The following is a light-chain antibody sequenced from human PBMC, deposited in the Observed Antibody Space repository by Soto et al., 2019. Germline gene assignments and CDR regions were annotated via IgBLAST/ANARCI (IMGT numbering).Light chain of an antibody. CDR3: QQYSNGPPWT. J-gene: IGKJ1*01. Sequence: IELTQSPATLPVSPGETVTLFCRASQSVGRSLAWYQQRPGQAPRLLIYDTSTRAFGLPTRFSGSGSGTKFTLTISSLQSEDSAVYHCQQYSNGPPWTFGHGTKVEVK. CDR1: QSVGRS. CDR2: DTS. V-gene: IGKV3-15*01.